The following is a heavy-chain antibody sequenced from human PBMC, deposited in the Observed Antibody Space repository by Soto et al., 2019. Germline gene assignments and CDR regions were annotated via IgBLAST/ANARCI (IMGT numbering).Heavy chain of an antibody. CDR3: AREGTNDGSGYYGRAFDV. J-gene: IGHJ3*01. Sequence: QVQLQESGPGLVKPSQTLSLTCTVSGGSISSGDYYWSWIRQPPGKGLEWIGYIYYSGSTYYNPALTSRLTISVDKSKNQFSLKLSSVTAADTALYYCAREGTNDGSGYYGRAFDVWGQGTMVTVSS. V-gene: IGHV4-30-4*01. CDR1: GGSISSGDYY. CDR2: IYYSGST. D-gene: IGHD3-22*01.